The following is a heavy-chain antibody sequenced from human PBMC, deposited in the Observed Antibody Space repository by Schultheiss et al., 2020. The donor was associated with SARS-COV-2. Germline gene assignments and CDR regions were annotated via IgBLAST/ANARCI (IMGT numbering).Heavy chain of an antibody. D-gene: IGHD6-13*01. CDR2: IYSGGST. J-gene: IGHJ6*03. CDR1: GFTFSSYA. Sequence: GGSLRLSCAASGFTFSSYAMHWVRQAPGKGLEWVAVIYSGGSTYYADSVKGRFTISRDNSKNTLYLQMNSLRAEDTAVYYCARFRQQPFYYMDVWAKGTTVTVSS. V-gene: IGHV3-NL1*01. CDR3: ARFRQQPFYYMDV.